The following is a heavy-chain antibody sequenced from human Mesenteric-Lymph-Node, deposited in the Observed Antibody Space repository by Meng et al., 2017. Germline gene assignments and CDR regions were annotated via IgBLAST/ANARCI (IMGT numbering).Heavy chain of an antibody. J-gene: IGHJ4*02. CDR3: ARGGDMITFGGRSHLDY. CDR2: ISWNSGSI. CDR1: GFTFDDYA. V-gene: IGHV3-9*01. Sequence: SLKISCAASGFTFDDYAMHWVRQAPGKGLEWVSGISWNSGSIGYADSVKGRFTISRDNAKNSLYLQMNSLRAEDTALYYCARGGDMITFGGRSHLDYWGQGTLVTVSS. D-gene: IGHD3-16*01.